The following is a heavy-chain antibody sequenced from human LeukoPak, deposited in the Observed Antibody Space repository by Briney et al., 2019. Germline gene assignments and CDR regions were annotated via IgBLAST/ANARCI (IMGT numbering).Heavy chain of an antibody. J-gene: IGHJ3*02. CDR3: AREVGAGAFDI. D-gene: IGHD3-16*01. CDR1: GGSISSYY. Sequence: SETLSLTCTVSGGSISSYYWSWIRQPPGKGLEWIGYIYNSGSTNYNPSLKSRVTISVDTSKNQFSLKLNSVTPADTAVYYCAREVGAGAFDIWGQGTMVTVSS. CDR2: IYNSGST. V-gene: IGHV4-59*01.